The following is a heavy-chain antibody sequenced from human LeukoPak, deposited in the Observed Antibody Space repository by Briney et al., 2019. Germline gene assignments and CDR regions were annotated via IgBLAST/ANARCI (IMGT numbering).Heavy chain of an antibody. D-gene: IGHD2-15*01. J-gene: IGHJ6*03. CDR1: GFTFSSYS. Sequence: PGGSLRLSCAASGFTFSSYSMNWVRRAPGKGLEWVSHISTGSSTIYYADSVKGRFAISRDNAKNSLYLQMNSLRAEDTAVYYCARDRGVVVAANKTMFYYMDVWGKGTTVTVSS. CDR3: ARDRGVVVAANKTMFYYMDV. CDR2: ISTGSSTI. V-gene: IGHV3-48*04.